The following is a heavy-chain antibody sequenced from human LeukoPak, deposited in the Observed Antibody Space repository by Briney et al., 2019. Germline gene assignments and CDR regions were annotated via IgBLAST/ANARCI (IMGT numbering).Heavy chain of an antibody. CDR2: IMQDGSEK. CDR3: ARDWCGGGSCYYFDH. V-gene: IGHV3-7*01. Sequence: GGSLRLSCTASGFTFSTYWMTWVRQAPGKGLEWVANIMQDGSEKNYVDSVKGRFFISRDNAKNSLYLQMNSLRAEDTAVYYCARDWCGGGSCYYFDHWGQGTLVTVSS. CDR1: GFTFSTYW. D-gene: IGHD2-15*01. J-gene: IGHJ4*02.